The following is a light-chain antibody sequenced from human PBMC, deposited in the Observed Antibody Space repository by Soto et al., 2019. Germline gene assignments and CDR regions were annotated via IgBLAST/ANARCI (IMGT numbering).Light chain of an antibody. Sequence: SYELTQPSSVSVSPGQKARITCSGDVLAKKYARWFQQKPGQAPVLVIYKDSERPSGIPERFSGSSSGTTVTLTISGAQVEDEADYYCYSAADNNLRVFGGGTKLTGL. CDR3: YSAADNNLRV. V-gene: IGLV3-27*01. CDR2: KDS. J-gene: IGLJ3*02. CDR1: VLAKKY.